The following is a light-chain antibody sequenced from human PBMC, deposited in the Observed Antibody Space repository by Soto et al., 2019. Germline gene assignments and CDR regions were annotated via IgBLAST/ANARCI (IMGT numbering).Light chain of an antibody. CDR2: GVS. CDR3: SSYAGTNNYV. V-gene: IGLV2-14*01. CDR1: SSDVGNYNY. Sequence: QSVLTQPASVSGSPGQSITISCTGTSSDVGNYNYVSWYQHHPGKAPKLLISGVSNRPSGISNRFSGSKSGNTASLTISGLQAEDEGHYYCSSYAGTNNYVFGTRTKVTVL. J-gene: IGLJ1*01.